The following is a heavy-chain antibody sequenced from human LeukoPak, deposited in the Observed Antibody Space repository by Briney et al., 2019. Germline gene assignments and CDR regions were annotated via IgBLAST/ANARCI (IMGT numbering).Heavy chain of an antibody. CDR3: ARQNYYDSSGYYESNGY. V-gene: IGHV1-18*01. J-gene: IGHJ4*02. CDR1: GYTFTSYG. D-gene: IGHD3-22*01. CDR2: ISAYNGNT. Sequence: VASVKVSCKASGYTFTSYGISWVRQAPGQGLEWMGWISAYNGNTNYAQKLQGRVTMTTDTSTSTAYMELRSLRSDDTAVYYCARQNYYDSSGYYESNGYWGQGTLVTVSS.